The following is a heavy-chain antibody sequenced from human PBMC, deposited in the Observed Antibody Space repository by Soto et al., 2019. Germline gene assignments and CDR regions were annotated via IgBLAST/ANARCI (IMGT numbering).Heavy chain of an antibody. CDR3: AKHPVFGVGTHYFGH. V-gene: IGHV3-23*01. CDR1: GFSFSSYA. J-gene: IGHJ4*02. D-gene: IGHD3-3*01. CDR2: ISGSGGDT. Sequence: EVQLLESGGTLVQPGGSLRLSCVVSGFSFSSYAMGWVRQAPGKGLEWVSSISGSGGDTYYGDSVKGRFIISRDNSKKTLDLGGNSPTAEDTAVYYCAKHPVFGVGTHYFGHWGQGTLVTVSS.